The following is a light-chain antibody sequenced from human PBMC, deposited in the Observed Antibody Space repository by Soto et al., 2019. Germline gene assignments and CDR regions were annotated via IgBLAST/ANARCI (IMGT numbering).Light chain of an antibody. J-gene: IGKJ1*01. CDR1: QTISSW. Sequence: EILLTQSPSTLSWSAGERATLSCRASQTISSWLAWYQQKPGKAPKLLIYKASTLTSGLPARFSGSGSGTEFTLTISSLQPEDFAAYYCQHCNNYSWTFGQGTKVDIK. V-gene: IGKV1-5*03. CDR2: KAS. CDR3: QHCNNYSWT.